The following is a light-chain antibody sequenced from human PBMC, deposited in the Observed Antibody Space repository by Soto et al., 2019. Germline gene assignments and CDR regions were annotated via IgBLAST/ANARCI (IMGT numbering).Light chain of an antibody. V-gene: IGLV2-14*03. CDR1: SSDVGGYNY. J-gene: IGLJ1*01. CDR2: DVS. Sequence: QSALTQPASVSGSPGQSITIPCTGSSSDVGGYNYVSWYQHLPGKAPELLLYDVSNRPSGVSNRFSGSKSGNTASLTISGLQAEDEGDYYCNSWTRSDTYVFGTGTKVTVL. CDR3: NSWTRSDTYV.